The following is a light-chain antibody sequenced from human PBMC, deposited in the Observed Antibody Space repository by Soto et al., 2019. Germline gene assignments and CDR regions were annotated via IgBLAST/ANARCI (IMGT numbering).Light chain of an antibody. CDR2: XXX. V-gene: IGLV2-23*01. J-gene: IGLJ1*01. CDR1: SSDVGSYNL. Sequence: QSVLTQPASVSGSPGQSITISCTGTSSDVGSYNLVSWYQQHPGKAPKLIXYXXXXRXXXLHNRFSGSKSGNTASLTISGLQAEDESDYDYGSSYSGSNNPYVSRTGYKVNV. CDR3: SSYSGSNNPYV.